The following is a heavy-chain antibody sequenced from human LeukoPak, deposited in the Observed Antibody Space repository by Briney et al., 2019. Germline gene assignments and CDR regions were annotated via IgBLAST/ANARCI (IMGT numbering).Heavy chain of an antibody. D-gene: IGHD5-12*01. CDR3: ARGPAKRWLEKNRKYYFDY. CDR1: GYTFTSYD. J-gene: IGHJ4*02. CDR2: MNPNSGNT. Sequence: EASVKVSCKASGYTFTSYDINWVRQATGQGLEWMGWMNPNSGNTGYAQKFQGRVTMTRNTSISTAYMELSSLRSEDTAVYYCARGPAKRWLEKNRKYYFDYWGQGTLVTVSS. V-gene: IGHV1-8*01.